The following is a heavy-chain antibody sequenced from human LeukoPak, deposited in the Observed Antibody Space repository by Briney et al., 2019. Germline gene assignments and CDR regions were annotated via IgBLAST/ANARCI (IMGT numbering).Heavy chain of an antibody. CDR2: IVVGSGNT. D-gene: IGHD2-21*01. CDR3: AALTGDYSIEGDYYYYYMDV. Sequence: GASVKVSCKASGFTFTSSAMQWVRQARGQRLEWIGWIVVGSGNTNYAQKFQERVTITRDMSTSTAYMEPSSLRSEDTAVYYCAALTGDYSIEGDYYYYYMDVWGKGSTVSVSS. J-gene: IGHJ6*03. CDR1: GFTFTSSA. V-gene: IGHV1-58*02.